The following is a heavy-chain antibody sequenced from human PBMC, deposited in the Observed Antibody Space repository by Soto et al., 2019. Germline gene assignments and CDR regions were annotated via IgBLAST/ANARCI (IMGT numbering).Heavy chain of an antibody. Sequence: QVQLVESGGGVVQPGRSLRLSCVASGFTFSAYGMHWVRQAPGKGLEWVALMSFDGSNKYYADSVKGRFTISRDNSKNTLYLQMNSLRAEDTAVYYCAAWGMNAFEIWGQGTMVTVSS. D-gene: IGHD7-27*01. CDR2: MSFDGSNK. CDR3: AAWGMNAFEI. V-gene: IGHV3-30*03. J-gene: IGHJ3*02. CDR1: GFTFSAYG.